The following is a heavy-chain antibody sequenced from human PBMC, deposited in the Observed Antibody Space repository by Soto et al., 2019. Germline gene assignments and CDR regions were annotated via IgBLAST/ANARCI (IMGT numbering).Heavy chain of an antibody. CDR1: GYTFTSYG. Sequence: ASVKVSCKASGYTFTSYGINWVRQAPGQRLEWMGWINAYNGNTKYSQKLQGRVTITTDTSASTAYMELSSLRSEDTAVYYCARDQIYGDSDAFDIWGQGTMVTVSS. CDR3: ARDQIYGDSDAFDI. CDR2: INAYNGNT. J-gene: IGHJ3*02. D-gene: IGHD4-17*01. V-gene: IGHV1-18*01.